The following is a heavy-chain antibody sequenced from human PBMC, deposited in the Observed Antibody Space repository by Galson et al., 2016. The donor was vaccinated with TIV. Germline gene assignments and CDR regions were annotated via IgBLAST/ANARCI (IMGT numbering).Heavy chain of an antibody. J-gene: IGHJ3*01. D-gene: IGHD3-10*01. V-gene: IGHV6-1*01. CDR2: TYCRSRCYY. CDR1: GDSVSSHSAA. Sequence: CAISGDSVSSHSAAWNWIRQSPSRGLEWLGRTYCRSRCYYDHAVSVKSRITIESDTSKNQFSLQLNSVTSGDTAVYYCARAAGRNGATCHATCESFDFWGQGTKVTVSS. CDR3: ARAAGRNGATCHATCESFDF.